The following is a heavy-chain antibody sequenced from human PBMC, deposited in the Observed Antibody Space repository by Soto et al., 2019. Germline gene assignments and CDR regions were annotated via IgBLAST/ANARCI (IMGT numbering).Heavy chain of an antibody. D-gene: IGHD3-9*01. CDR3: ARSSGVYDLLA. Sequence: ASVKVSCQASGYTFTSYAMHWVRQAPGQRLEWMGWINAGNGNTKYSQKFQGRVTITRDTSASTAYMELSSLGSEDTAVYYCARSSGVYDLLAWGQGTLVTVSS. V-gene: IGHV1-3*01. J-gene: IGHJ5*02. CDR2: INAGNGNT. CDR1: GYTFTSYA.